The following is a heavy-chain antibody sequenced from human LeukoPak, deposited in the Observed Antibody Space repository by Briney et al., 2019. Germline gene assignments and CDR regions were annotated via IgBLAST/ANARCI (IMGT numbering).Heavy chain of an antibody. V-gene: IGHV3-21*01. CDR3: AREGSEGYLFDY. CDR1: GFTFSSYA. Sequence: GSLRLSCAASGFTFSSYAMSWVRQAPGKGLEWVSAISGSGSTMFYADSLKGRFTISRDNAKNSLYLQMDSLRAEDTAVYYCAREGSEGYLFDYWGQGTLVTVSS. D-gene: IGHD1-1*01. CDR2: ISGSGSTM. J-gene: IGHJ4*02.